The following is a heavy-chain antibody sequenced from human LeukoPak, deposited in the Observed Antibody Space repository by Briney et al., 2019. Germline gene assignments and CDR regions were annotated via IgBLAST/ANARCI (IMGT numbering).Heavy chain of an antibody. CDR1: GGSISSSSYY. J-gene: IGHJ4*02. CDR3: ARDRSYYSDTGTDY. Sequence: SETLSLTCTVSGGSISSSSYYWGWIRQPPGKGLEWIGSIYYSGSTYYNPSLKSRVTISVDTSKNQFSLKLSSVTAADTAVYYCARDRSYYSDTGTDYWGQGALVTVSS. CDR2: IYYSGST. D-gene: IGHD3-22*01. V-gene: IGHV4-39*07.